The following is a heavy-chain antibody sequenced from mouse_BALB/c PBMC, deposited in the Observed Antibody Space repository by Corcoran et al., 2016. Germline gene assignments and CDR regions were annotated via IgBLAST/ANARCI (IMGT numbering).Heavy chain of an antibody. V-gene: IGHV1-66*01. D-gene: IGHD1-1*01. CDR2: IFPGSGNT. Sequence: QVRLQQAGPEVVKPGASVKISCKASGYSFTSYYIHWVKQRPGQGLEWIGWIFPGSGNTKYNEKFKGKATLTADTSSSTAYMQLSSLTSEDSAVYFCARYDYDFDYWGQGTTLTVSS. CDR3: ARYDYDFDY. J-gene: IGHJ2*01. CDR1: GYSFTSYY.